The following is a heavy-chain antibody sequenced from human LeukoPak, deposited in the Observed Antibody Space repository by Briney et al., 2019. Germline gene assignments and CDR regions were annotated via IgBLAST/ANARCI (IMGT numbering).Heavy chain of an antibody. CDR2: TRAYNGNT. V-gene: IGHV1-18*01. J-gene: IGHJ4*02. D-gene: IGHD1-26*01. CDR1: GYTFASFG. CDR3: ARDPLEEPWFDY. Sequence: ASVKVSCKASGYTFASFGIGWVRQAPGQVLEWMGWTRAYNGNTNYAQKLQGRVTMATHTTTSTAYMELRSLRSDATAVYSCARDPLEEPWFDYWGQGTLVTVSS.